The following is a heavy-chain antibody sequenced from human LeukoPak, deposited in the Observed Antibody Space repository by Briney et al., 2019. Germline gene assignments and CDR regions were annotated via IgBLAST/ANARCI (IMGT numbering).Heavy chain of an antibody. Sequence: PSETLSLTCTVSGGPISSYYWSWIRQPPGKGLEWIGYIYYSGSTNYNPSLKSRVTISVDTSKNQFSLKLSSVTAADTAVYYCARDTQLGSFDYWGQGSLVTVSS. V-gene: IGHV4-59*01. D-gene: IGHD1-1*01. CDR2: IYYSGST. J-gene: IGHJ4*02. CDR1: GGPISSYY. CDR3: ARDTQLGSFDY.